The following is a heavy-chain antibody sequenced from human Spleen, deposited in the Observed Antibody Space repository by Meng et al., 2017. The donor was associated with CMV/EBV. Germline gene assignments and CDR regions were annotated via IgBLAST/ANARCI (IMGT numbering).Heavy chain of an antibody. J-gene: IGHJ4*02. CDR2: IKQDGNEI. Sequence: GESLKISCADSGFTLSSYAMAWVRQVPGKGLEWVANIKQDGNEIHYVDSVKGRFTISRDNAKDSLFLQMNGLRAEDTAIYYCARPFDGTTWYGRPIDYWGQGTLVTVSS. V-gene: IGHV3-7*01. CDR1: GFTLSSYA. D-gene: IGHD6-13*01. CDR3: ARPFDGTTWYGRPIDY.